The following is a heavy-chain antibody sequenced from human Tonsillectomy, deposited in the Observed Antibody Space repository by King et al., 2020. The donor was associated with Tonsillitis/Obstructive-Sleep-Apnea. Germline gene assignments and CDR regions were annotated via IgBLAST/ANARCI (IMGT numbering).Heavy chain of an antibody. V-gene: IGHV3-30*04. CDR3: ARGEMATISPAFDI. D-gene: IGHD5-24*01. J-gene: IGHJ3*02. CDR2: ISYDGSDK. CDR1: GVTFRHYA. Sequence: VQLVESGGGVVQPGRSRRLSCVASGVTFRHYAMHWVRQSPGKGLEWAALISYDGSDKYYAESVKGRFTVSRENSKNTFYLRMNFLRPEDTAVYYWARGEMATISPAFDIWGQGTMLTVSS.